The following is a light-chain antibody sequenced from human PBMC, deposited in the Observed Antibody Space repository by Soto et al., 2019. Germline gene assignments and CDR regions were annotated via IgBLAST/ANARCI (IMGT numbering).Light chain of an antibody. CDR2: DAS. CDR1: QSVGTY. CDR3: KQRSTWPLT. V-gene: IGKV3-11*01. Sequence: EIVLTQSPATLSLSPGERASLSCRASQSVGTYLAWYQQKPGQAPRLLIYDASSRAVGVAPRFRGSGSGTDFTLTIAYVEPEDFAVYYCKQRSTWPLTFGGGTRVEF. J-gene: IGKJ4*01.